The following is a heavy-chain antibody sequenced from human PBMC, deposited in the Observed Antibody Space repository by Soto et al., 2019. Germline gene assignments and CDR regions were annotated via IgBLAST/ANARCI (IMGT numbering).Heavy chain of an antibody. D-gene: IGHD2-21*02. J-gene: IGHJ4*02. CDR3: TTWLTAHFDY. V-gene: IGHV3-23*01. CDR1: GFTFSSYT. Sequence: GRSLRLSCAASGFTFSSYTLNWVRRAPGKGLEWVATSSDRRTGNTHYSDSVRGRFTLSRDYSRNILFLQMDSLRADDTALYYCTTWLTAHFDYWGRGTQVTVS. CDR2: SSDRRTGNT.